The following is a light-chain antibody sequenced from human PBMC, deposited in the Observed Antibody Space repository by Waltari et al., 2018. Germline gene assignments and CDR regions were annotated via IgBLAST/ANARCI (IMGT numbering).Light chain of an antibody. CDR3: SSYTTSSAPGV. CDR2: EVS. V-gene: IGLV2-14*01. J-gene: IGLJ1*01. Sequence: QSALTQPASVSGSPGQSITISCSGTDSDVGAYDFVSWYQQHPGKAPHLILYEVSNRTSGISNRFSASKSGNTASLTISGLQAEDEADYYCSSYTTSSAPGVFGTGTKVTVL. CDR1: DSDVGAYDF.